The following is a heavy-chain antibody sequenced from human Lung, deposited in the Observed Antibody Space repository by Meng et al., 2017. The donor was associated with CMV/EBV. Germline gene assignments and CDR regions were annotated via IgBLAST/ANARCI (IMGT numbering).Heavy chain of an antibody. V-gene: IGHV4-39*07. D-gene: IGHD3-3*01. CDR2: IYYSGST. J-gene: IGHJ4*02. Sequence: SXTLSLTCTVSGGSISSSSYYWGWIHQPPGKGLEWIGSIYYSGSTYYNPSLKSRVTISVDTSKNQFSLKLTSVTAADTAVYYCASTNYDFWSGYWRGNFDYWGQGXLVTVSS. CDR1: GGSISSSSYY. CDR3: ASTNYDFWSGYWRGNFDY.